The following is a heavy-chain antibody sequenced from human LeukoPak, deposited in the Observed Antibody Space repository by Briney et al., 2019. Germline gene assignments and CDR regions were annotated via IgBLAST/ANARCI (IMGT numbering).Heavy chain of an antibody. Sequence: PGGSMRLCCAAAGFTFTNYWKNWVRQAAGKGREWVANIQQDGNEKNYVDSVKGRSSISRDNAKNSLYHQMNSLRAEDTGRYFCGRGMRRGNTRYDLSYWGQGSLVTVSS. V-gene: IGHV3-7*04. CDR2: IQQDGNEK. CDR1: GFTFTNYW. J-gene: IGHJ4*02. D-gene: IGHD5-12*01. CDR3: GRGMRRGNTRYDLSY.